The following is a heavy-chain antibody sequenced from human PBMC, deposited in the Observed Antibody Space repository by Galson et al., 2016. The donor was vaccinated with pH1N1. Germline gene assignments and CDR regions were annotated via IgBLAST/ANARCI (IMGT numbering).Heavy chain of an antibody. J-gene: IGHJ4*02. CDR1: GYSFSSHW. D-gene: IGHD6-19*01. Sequence: QSGAEVTKPGEPLKISCQGSGYSFSSHWIGWVRQMPGKGLEWMGIIYPGDSDTKYSPSFQGQVTFSADKSINTAYLQWSSLKASDTAMYFCARRSAVAGVDYWGQGTLVTVSS. CDR3: ARRSAVAGVDY. CDR2: IYPGDSDT. V-gene: IGHV5-51*01.